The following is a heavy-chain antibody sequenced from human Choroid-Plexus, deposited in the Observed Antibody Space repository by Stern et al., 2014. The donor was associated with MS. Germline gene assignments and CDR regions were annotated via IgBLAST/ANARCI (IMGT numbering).Heavy chain of an antibody. Sequence: PLVESGAEGKEPGASVKGSCKASGYTLTSFGISRGRQAPGQGLGWMGWISAYNGNTNSARKLQGRVTMTADTSTNTAYMELRGLRSDGTAVYYCARDGDGYNPYYFDYWGQGTLVTVSS. CDR2: ISAYNGNT. CDR3: ARDGDGYNPYYFDY. J-gene: IGHJ4*02. D-gene: IGHD5-24*01. V-gene: IGHV1-18*01. CDR1: GYTLTSFG.